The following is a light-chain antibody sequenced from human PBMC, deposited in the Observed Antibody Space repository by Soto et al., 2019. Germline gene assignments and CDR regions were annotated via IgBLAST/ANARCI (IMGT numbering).Light chain of an antibody. V-gene: IGKV1-39*01. CDR3: QQSYSTPVT. J-gene: IGKJ5*01. CDR2: AAS. CDR1: QSIGGF. Sequence: DVEVTQTTSSVSVAVGDRVTITCRASQSIGGFLNWYQQKLGKAPKLLIYAASSLQSGVPSRFSGSGSGTDFTLTISSLQPEDFATYYCQQSYSTPVTFGQGTRPEIK.